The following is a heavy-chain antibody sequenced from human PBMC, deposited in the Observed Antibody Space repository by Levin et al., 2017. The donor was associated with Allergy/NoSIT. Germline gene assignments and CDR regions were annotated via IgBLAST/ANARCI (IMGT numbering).Heavy chain of an antibody. CDR1: GFTFYSSA. Sequence: LSLPCAASGFTFYSSAMSWVRQAPGKGLEWVSAIYASADSMYYSDSVKGRFTLSRDSSQNTLYLHMNSLRAQDPPVYYSARSSRGYGTFDSWGQGTLVTV. V-gene: IGHV3-23*01. CDR2: IYASADSM. D-gene: IGHD5-12*01. CDR3: ARSSRGYGTFDS. J-gene: IGHJ4*02.